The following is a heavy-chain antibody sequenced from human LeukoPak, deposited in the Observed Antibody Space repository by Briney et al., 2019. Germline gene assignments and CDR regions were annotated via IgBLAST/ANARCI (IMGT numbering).Heavy chain of an antibody. CDR1: GFTFSSYA. CDR2: ISGSGGST. CDR3: ARDPRDIVVLPAAADY. J-gene: IGHJ4*02. D-gene: IGHD2-2*01. V-gene: IGHV3-23*01. Sequence: GGSLRLSCAASGFTFSSYAMSWVRQAPGKGLAWVSSISGSGGSTYYADSVKGRFTISRDSSKDTLCLQMNSLRAEDTAVYYCARDPRDIVVLPAAADYWGQGTLVTVSS.